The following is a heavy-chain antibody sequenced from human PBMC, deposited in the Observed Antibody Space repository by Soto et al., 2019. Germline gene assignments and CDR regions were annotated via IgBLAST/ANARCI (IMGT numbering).Heavy chain of an antibody. J-gene: IGHJ4*02. CDR1: GFTFSSYA. D-gene: IGHD3-3*01. Sequence: GGSLRLSCAASGFTFSSYAMSWVRQAPGKGLEWVSAISGSGGSTYYADSVKGRFTISRDNSKNTLYLQMNSLRAEDTAVYYCXXTAXXXXXXFTQXEEQTYYXDYXGQGTLVTVSS. CDR3: XXTAXXXXXXFTQXEEQTYYXDY. V-gene: IGHV3-23*01. CDR2: ISGSGGST.